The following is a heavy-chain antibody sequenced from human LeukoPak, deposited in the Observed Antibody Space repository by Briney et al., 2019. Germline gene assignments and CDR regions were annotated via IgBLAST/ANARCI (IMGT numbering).Heavy chain of an antibody. Sequence: SETLSLTCTVSGGSISSSSYYWGWIRQPPGKGLEWIGSIYYSGSTYYNPSLKSRVTISVDTSKNQFSLKLSSVTAADTAVYYCARVRYSYGSENDYWGQGTLVTVSS. CDR1: GGSISSSSYY. CDR3: ARVRYSYGSENDY. V-gene: IGHV4-39*07. J-gene: IGHJ4*02. CDR2: IYYSGST. D-gene: IGHD5-18*01.